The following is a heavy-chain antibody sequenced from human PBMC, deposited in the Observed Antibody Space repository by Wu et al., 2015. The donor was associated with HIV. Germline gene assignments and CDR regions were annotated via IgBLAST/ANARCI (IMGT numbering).Heavy chain of an antibody. Sequence: QVQLVQSGAEVKKPGASVKVSCKASGYTFTSYGISWVRQAPGQGLEWMGWISAYNGSTNYAQKFQGRFLMTRDPSSRTVYMELSSLRSEDTAIYYCARGVISSAADYYIDVWGEGTTVTVSS. V-gene: IGHV1-18*01. CDR3: ARGVISSAADYYIDV. J-gene: IGHJ6*03. CDR2: ISAYNGST. D-gene: IGHD2-2*01. CDR1: GYTFTSYG.